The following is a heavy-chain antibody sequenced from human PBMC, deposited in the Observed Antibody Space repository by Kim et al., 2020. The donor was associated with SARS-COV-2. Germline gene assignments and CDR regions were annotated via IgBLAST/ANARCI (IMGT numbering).Heavy chain of an antibody. CDR3: AKGLRYFDWLHYFDY. V-gene: IGHV3-23*01. J-gene: IGHJ4*02. CDR2: ISGSGGST. Sequence: GGSLRLSCAASGFTFSSYAMSWVRQAPGKGLEWVSAISGSGGSTYYADSVKGRFTISRDNSKNTLYLQMNSLRAEDTAVYYCAKGLRYFDWLHYFDYWGQGTLVTVSS. D-gene: IGHD3-9*01. CDR1: GFTFSSYA.